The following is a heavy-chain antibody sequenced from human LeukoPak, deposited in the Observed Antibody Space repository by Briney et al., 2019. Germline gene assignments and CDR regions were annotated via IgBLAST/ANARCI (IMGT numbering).Heavy chain of an antibody. V-gene: IGHV3-33*05. Sequence: GRSLRLSCAASGFIFSHYGMHWVRQAPGKGLEWVAVIQNDASTENFADSVKGRFTISRDNSKNTVFLQMNSLRVEDTAVYYCARYTAARRFDPWGQGILVTVSS. J-gene: IGHJ5*02. D-gene: IGHD6-6*01. CDR3: ARYTAARRFDP. CDR1: GFIFSHYG. CDR2: IQNDASTE.